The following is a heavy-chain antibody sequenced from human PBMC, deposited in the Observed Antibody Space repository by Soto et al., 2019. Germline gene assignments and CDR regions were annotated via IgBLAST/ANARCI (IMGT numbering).Heavy chain of an antibody. Sequence: GASVKVSCKASGYTFTSYDINWVRQATGQGLEWMGWMNPNSGNTGYAQKFQGRVTMTRNTSISTAYMELSSLRSEDTAVYYCARVGFSDYYYYYYMDVWGKGTTVTVS. CDR1: GYTFTSYD. CDR3: ARVGFSDYYYYYYMDV. CDR2: MNPNSGNT. D-gene: IGHD3-3*01. J-gene: IGHJ6*03. V-gene: IGHV1-8*01.